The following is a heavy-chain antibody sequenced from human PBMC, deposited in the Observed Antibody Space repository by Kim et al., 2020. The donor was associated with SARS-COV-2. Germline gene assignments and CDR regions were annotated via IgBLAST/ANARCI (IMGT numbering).Heavy chain of an antibody. CDR1: GYTFTSYG. V-gene: IGHV1-18*01. CDR2: ISAYNGNT. Sequence: ASVKVSCKASGYTFTSYGISWVRQAPGQGLEWMGWISAYNGNTNYAQKLQGRVTMTTDTSTSTAYMELRSLRSDDTAVYYCARESDGYSSSWYKDWDYWGQGTLVTVSS. CDR3: ARESDGYSSSWYKDWDY. J-gene: IGHJ4*02. D-gene: IGHD6-13*01.